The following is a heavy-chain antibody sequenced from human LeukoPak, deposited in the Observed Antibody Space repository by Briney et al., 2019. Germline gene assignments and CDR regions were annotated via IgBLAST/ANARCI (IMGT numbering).Heavy chain of an antibody. Sequence: PGGSLRLSCAASGFTFSRYWMSWVRQAPGKGLEWVANINQDGSEKFYMDSVRGRLTISRDNAKKSVYLQMNSLRAEDTAVYYCARENRDGYNPYNRFDPWGQGTLVTVSS. CDR3: ARENRDGYNPYNRFDP. CDR1: GFTFSRYW. D-gene: IGHD5-24*01. CDR2: INQDGSEK. J-gene: IGHJ5*02. V-gene: IGHV3-7*01.